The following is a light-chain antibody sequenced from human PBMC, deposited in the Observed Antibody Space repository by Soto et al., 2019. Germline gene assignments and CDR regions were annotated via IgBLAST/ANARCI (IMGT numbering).Light chain of an antibody. CDR3: QQYNGNSRT. CDR2: KAS. CDR1: QSISNW. J-gene: IGKJ1*01. Sequence: DIQMTQSPSTLPASIGDRVTITCRASQSISNWLAWYQQKPGKAPKLLIYKASSLQSGVPSRFSGSGSGTEFTLTITSLQPDDFATYYCQQYNGNSRTFGQGTKVEV. V-gene: IGKV1-5*03.